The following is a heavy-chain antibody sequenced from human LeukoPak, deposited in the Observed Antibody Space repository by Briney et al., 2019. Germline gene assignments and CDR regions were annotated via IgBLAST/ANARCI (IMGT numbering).Heavy chain of an antibody. Sequence: GGSLRLSCAASGFTFSSYAMTWVRQAPGKGLEWVSSIRGSGDSSYYADSVKGRFTISRDNAKNSLYLQMNSLRAEDTAVYYCARDGGGYFDYWGQGTLVTVSS. CDR2: IRGSGDSS. CDR3: ARDGGGYFDY. V-gene: IGHV3-23*01. CDR1: GFTFSSYA. D-gene: IGHD3-16*01. J-gene: IGHJ4*02.